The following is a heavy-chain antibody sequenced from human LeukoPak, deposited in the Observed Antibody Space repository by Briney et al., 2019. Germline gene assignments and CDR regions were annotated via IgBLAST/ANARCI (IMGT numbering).Heavy chain of an antibody. D-gene: IGHD1-26*01. V-gene: IGHV3-30-3*01. CDR3: AKALVGATTSLYYYYMDV. Sequence: GGSLRLSCAASGFTFSSYAMHWVRQAPGKGLEWVAVISYDGSNKYYADSVKGRFTISRDNSKNTLYLQMNSLRAEDTAVYYCAKALVGATTSLYYYYMDVWGKGTTVTVSS. J-gene: IGHJ6*03. CDR2: ISYDGSNK. CDR1: GFTFSSYA.